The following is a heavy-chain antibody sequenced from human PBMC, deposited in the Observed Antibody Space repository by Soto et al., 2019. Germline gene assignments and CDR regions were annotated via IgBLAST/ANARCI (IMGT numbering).Heavy chain of an antibody. CDR3: ARESGRYSYGLTFPFDY. CDR2: ISYDGSNK. CDR1: GFTFSSYA. Sequence: GGSLRLPCAASGFTFSSYAMHWVRQAPGKGLEWVAVISYDGSNKYYADSVKGRFTISRDNSKNTLYLQMNSLRAEDTAVYYCARESGRYSYGLTFPFDYWGQGTLVTVSS. J-gene: IGHJ4*02. D-gene: IGHD5-18*01. V-gene: IGHV3-30-3*01.